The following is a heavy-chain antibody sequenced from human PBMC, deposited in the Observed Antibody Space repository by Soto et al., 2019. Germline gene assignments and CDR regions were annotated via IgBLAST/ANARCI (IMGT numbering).Heavy chain of an antibody. Sequence: QVQLVQSGAEVKKPGSSLKVSCKSSGGTFSNYGFSWVRQAPGQGLECMGVIVPIFGAEHPQKFQGRVTITADESTNTVFMELRGLRSEDTAVYYCARGGSAYEGSAYYQGQVWGQGTTVTVSS. CDR2: IVPIFGA. CDR3: ARGGSAYEGSAYYQGQV. V-gene: IGHV1-69*12. J-gene: IGHJ6*02. CDR1: GGTFSNYG. D-gene: IGHD3-22*01.